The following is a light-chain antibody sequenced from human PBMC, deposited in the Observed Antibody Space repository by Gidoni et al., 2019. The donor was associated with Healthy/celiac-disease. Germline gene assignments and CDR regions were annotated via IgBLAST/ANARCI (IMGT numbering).Light chain of an antibody. Sequence: EIVLTQSPGTLSLSPGERATLSCRASQSVSSSYLAWYQQKPGQAPRLLIYGASSRATGIPDRFSGSGSGTDFTLTISRLEPEDFAVYYCQQYGSSPWTFXQGTKVEIK. CDR1: QSVSSSY. CDR3: QQYGSSPWT. CDR2: GAS. V-gene: IGKV3-20*01. J-gene: IGKJ1*01.